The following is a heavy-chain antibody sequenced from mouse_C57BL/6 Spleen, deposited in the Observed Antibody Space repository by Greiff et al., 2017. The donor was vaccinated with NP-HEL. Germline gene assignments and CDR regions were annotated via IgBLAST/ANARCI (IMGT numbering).Heavy chain of an antibody. J-gene: IGHJ4*01. Sequence: EVQRVESGEGLVKPGGSLKLSCAASGFTFSSYAMSWVRQTPEKRLEWVAYISSGGDYIYYADTVKGRFTISRDNARNTLYLQMSSLKSEDTAMYYCTRGPYYGSSYVEYYAMDYWGQGTSVTVSS. CDR3: TRGPYYGSSYVEYYAMDY. V-gene: IGHV5-9-1*02. CDR1: GFTFSSYA. CDR2: ISSGGDYI. D-gene: IGHD1-1*01.